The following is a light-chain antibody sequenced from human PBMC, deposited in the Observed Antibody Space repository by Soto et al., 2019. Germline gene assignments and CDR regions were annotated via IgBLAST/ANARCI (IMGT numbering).Light chain of an antibody. J-gene: IGLJ2*01. Sequence: QSALTQPPSASGTPGQRVTVSCSGTTSNIGTKTVNWYQHLPGTAPILLIYADNQRPSGVPDRFSGSKSGTSASLAISGLQSDDEADYYCSAWDDSLNGVVFGGGTKVTVL. CDR2: ADN. CDR1: TSNIGTKT. CDR3: SAWDDSLNGVV. V-gene: IGLV1-44*01.